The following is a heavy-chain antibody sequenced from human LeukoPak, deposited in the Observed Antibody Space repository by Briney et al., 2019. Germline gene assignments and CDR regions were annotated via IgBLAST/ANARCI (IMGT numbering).Heavy chain of an antibody. J-gene: IGHJ4*02. CDR1: GYTFTSYG. V-gene: IGHV1-18*01. Sequence: ASVKVSCKASGYTFTSYGISWVRQAPGQGLEWMGWISAYNGNTNYAQKLQGRVTMTTDTSTSTAYMELRSLRSDDTAVYYCARDRTAYGDWYFDYWGQGTLVTVSS. CDR3: ARDRTAYGDWYFDY. CDR2: ISAYNGNT. D-gene: IGHD4-17*01.